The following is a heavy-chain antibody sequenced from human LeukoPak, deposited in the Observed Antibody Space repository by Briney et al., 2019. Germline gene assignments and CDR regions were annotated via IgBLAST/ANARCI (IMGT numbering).Heavy chain of an antibody. CDR3: ARVSDSRDGYNYDAFDI. Sequence: ASVKVSCKASGGTFSSYAISWVRQAPGQGLEWMGGIIPIFGTANYAQKFQGRVTNTADESTSTAYMELSSLRSEDTAVYYCARVSDSRDGYNYDAFDIWGQGTMVTVSS. J-gene: IGHJ3*02. CDR1: GGTFSSYA. D-gene: IGHD5-24*01. CDR2: IIPIFGTA. V-gene: IGHV1-69*13.